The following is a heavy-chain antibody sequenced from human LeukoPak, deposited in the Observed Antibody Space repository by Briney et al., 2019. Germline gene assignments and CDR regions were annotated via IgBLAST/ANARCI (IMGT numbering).Heavy chain of an antibody. J-gene: IGHJ5*02. D-gene: IGHD3-22*01. Sequence: ASVKASCKASGYTFTSYGISWVRQAPGQGLEWMGWISAYNGNTNYAQKLQGRVTITTDTSTSTAYMELRSLRSDDTAVYYCAREFSSGYYEPWGQGTLVTVSS. CDR3: AREFSSGYYEP. CDR1: GYTFTSYG. V-gene: IGHV1-18*01. CDR2: ISAYNGNT.